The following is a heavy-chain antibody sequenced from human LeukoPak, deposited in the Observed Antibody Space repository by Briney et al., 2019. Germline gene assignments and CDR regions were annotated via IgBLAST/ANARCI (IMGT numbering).Heavy chain of an antibody. CDR2: IYYSGST. D-gene: IGHD3-3*01. V-gene: IGHV4-59*01. CDR1: GGSISGYY. CDR3: ARSMDTSGFWSGYYSAQYFDY. Sequence: SETLSLTCTVSGGSISGYYWSWIRQPPGKGLEWIGYIYYSGSTNYNPSLKSRVTISVDTSKNQFSLKLSSVTAADTAVYYCARSMDTSGFWSGYYSAQYFDYWGQGTLATVSS. J-gene: IGHJ4*02.